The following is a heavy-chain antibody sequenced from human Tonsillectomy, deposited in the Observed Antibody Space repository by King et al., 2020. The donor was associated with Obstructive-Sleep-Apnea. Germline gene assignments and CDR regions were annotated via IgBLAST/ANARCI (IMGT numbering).Heavy chain of an antibody. CDR1: GFIFSSYA. D-gene: IGHD3-10*01. Sequence: VQLVESGGGVVQPGRSLRLSCAASGFIFSSYAIHWVRQAPDKGLEWVVVISYDGSDKYYADSVKGRFTISRDNSKDTVFLQMNSLRAEDTAVYYCARELWFGEPEGDFDYWGQGTLVTVSS. CDR3: ARELWFGEPEGDFDY. CDR2: ISYDGSDK. J-gene: IGHJ4*02. V-gene: IGHV3-30*04.